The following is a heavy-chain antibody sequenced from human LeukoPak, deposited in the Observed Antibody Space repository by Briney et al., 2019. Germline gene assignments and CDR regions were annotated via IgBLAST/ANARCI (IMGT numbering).Heavy chain of an antibody. CDR1: GGTFSSYA. CDR3: AKDFLPGYSSSWYKGSDWFDP. J-gene: IGHJ5*02. Sequence: GASVKVSCKASGGTFSSYAISWVRQAPGQGLEWMGGIIPIFGTANYAQKFQGRVTITADKSTSTAYMELSSLRAEDTAVYYCAKDFLPGYSSSWYKGSDWFDPWGQGTLVTVSS. V-gene: IGHV1-69*06. CDR2: IIPIFGTA. D-gene: IGHD6-13*01.